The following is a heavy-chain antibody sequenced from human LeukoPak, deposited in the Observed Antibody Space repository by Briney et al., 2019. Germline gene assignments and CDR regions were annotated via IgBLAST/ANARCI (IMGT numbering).Heavy chain of an antibody. D-gene: IGHD1-26*01. CDR1: GGSISSSSYY. CDR2: IYYSGST. J-gene: IGHJ4*02. CDR3: ARHASGSYAPADY. Sequence: SETLSLTCTVSGGSISSSSYYWGWIRQPPGKGLEWIGSIYYSGSTYYNPSLKSRVTISVDTSKNQFSLKLSSVTAADTAVYYCARHASGSYAPADYWGQGTLVTVSS. V-gene: IGHV4-39*01.